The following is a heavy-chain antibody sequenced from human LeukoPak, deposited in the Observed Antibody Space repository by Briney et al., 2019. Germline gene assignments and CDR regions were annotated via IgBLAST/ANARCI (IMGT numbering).Heavy chain of an antibody. J-gene: IGHJ4*02. Sequence: TPSETLSLTCTVSSGSISTYYWSWIRQPPGKGLEWIGEIYHRGSTNYNPSLKSRVTISVDKSKNQFSLNVSSVTAADTAVYYCARFGSSGWYIDYWGQGALVTVSS. CDR3: ARFGSSGWYIDY. D-gene: IGHD6-19*01. V-gene: IGHV4-59*12. CDR1: SGSISTYY. CDR2: IYHRGST.